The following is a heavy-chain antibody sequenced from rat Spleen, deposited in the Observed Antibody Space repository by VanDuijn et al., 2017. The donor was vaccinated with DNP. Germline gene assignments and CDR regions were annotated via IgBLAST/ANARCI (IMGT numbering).Heavy chain of an antibody. Sequence: EVQLVESGGGLVQPGRSLKLSCAASGFTFSNYDMAWVRQAPTKGLEWVASISPSGGSTYYRDSVKGRFTISRDNAESTLYLQMDSLRSEDSATYYCVTHNNYDCWGQGVMVTVSS. V-gene: IGHV5-25*01. CDR3: VTHNNYDC. CDR1: GFTFSNYD. D-gene: IGHD1-10*01. CDR2: ISPSGGST. J-gene: IGHJ2*01.